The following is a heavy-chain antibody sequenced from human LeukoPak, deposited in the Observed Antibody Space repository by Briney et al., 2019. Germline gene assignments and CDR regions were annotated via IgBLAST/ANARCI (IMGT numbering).Heavy chain of an antibody. D-gene: IGHD3-3*01. J-gene: IGHJ4*02. V-gene: IGHV5-51*01. CDR1: GYTFSSYW. Sequence: GESLKTSCKGSGYTFSSYWIGWVRQMPGKGLEWMGIIYPGDSDTRYSPSLRGQVTISVDTSIGTAYLQWSGLKASDTAIYYCARQNDFRLDYWGQGTLVTVSS. CDR3: ARQNDFRLDY. CDR2: IYPGDSDT.